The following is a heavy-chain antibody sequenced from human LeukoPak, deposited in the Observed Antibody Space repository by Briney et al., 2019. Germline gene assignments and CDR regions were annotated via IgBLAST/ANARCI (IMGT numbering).Heavy chain of an antibody. CDR2: ISAKNDNT. D-gene: IGHD6-6*01. CDR3: ARDGSVAALYNYYYYYYMDV. Sequence: ASVKVSCKASGYTLSDYGISWVRQAPGQGLEWMGWISAKNDNTNYAQRFQGRVTMTTDTSTSTVHMELRSLNSDDTAVYYCARDGSVAALYNYYYYYYMDVWGKGTTVTVSS. V-gene: IGHV1-18*04. J-gene: IGHJ6*03. CDR1: GYTLSDYG.